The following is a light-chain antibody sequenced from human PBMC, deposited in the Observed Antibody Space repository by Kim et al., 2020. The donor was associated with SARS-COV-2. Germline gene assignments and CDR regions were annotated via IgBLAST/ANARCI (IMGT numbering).Light chain of an antibody. CDR3: QQFNNYPT. J-gene: IGKJ1*01. V-gene: IGKV1D-13*01. CDR2: DAS. CDR1: QGISSA. Sequence: SASVGDRVTITCRASQGISSALAWYQQKPGKAPKLLIYDASSLESGVPSRFSGSGSGTDFTLTISSLQPEDFATYYCQQFNNYPTFGQGTKVDIK.